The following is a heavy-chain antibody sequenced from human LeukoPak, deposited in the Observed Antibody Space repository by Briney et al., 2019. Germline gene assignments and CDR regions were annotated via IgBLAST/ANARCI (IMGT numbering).Heavy chain of an antibody. D-gene: IGHD1-1*01. CDR3: ARARNWNDVDYYYGMDV. CDR1: GFTFSSYA. J-gene: IGHJ6*02. CDR2: ISGSGGST. V-gene: IGHV3-23*01. Sequence: GGSLRLSCAASGFTFSSYAMSWVRQAPGKGLEWVSAISGSGGSTYYADSVKGRFTISRDNAKNSLYLQMNSLRAEDTAVYYCARARNWNDVDYYYGMDVWGQGTTVTVSS.